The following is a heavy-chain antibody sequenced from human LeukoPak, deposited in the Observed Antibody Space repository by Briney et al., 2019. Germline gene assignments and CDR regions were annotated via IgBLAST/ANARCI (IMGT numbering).Heavy chain of an antibody. CDR1: GYTFTSYG. J-gene: IGHJ5*02. CDR2: ISAYNGNT. Sequence: ASVTVSCKASGYTFTSYGISWVRQAPGQGLEWMGWISAYNGNTNYAQYFQDRVTMTTDTSTTTAYMELRSLRSDDTAVYYCVRSGSGYDFLGWFDPWGQGTLVSVSS. V-gene: IGHV1-18*01. CDR3: VRSGSGYDFLGWFDP. D-gene: IGHD5-12*01.